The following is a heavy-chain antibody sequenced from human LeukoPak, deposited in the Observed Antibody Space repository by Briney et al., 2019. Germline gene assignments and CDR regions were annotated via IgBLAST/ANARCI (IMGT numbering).Heavy chain of an antibody. D-gene: IGHD4-23*01. CDR2: ISGSGGST. J-gene: IGHJ3*02. CDR1: GFTFSSYA. Sequence: GGSLRLSCAASGFTFSSYAMSWVRQAPGKGLEWVSAISGSGGSTYYADSVKGRFTISRDNSKNTLYLQMNSLRAEDTAVYYCGKDLYGGNRWGAFDIWGQGTMVTVSS. V-gene: IGHV3-23*01. CDR3: GKDLYGGNRWGAFDI.